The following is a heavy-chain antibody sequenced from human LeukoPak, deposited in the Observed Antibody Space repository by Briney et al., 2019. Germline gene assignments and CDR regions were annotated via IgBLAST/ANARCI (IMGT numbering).Heavy chain of an antibody. CDR2: ISYDGSNK. CDR3: ANPFLRFLEWLPDI. J-gene: IGHJ4*02. D-gene: IGHD3-3*01. V-gene: IGHV3-30*18. Sequence: GGSLRLSCAASRFTFSSYGMHWVRQAPGKVLEWVAVISYDGSNKYYADSVKGRFTISRDNSKNSLYLPINILRAEDTAVYYCANPFLRFLEWLPDIWGQGTLVTVS. CDR1: RFTFSSYG.